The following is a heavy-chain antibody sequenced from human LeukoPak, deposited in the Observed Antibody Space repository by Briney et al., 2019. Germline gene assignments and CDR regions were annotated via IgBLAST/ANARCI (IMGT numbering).Heavy chain of an antibody. Sequence: GGSLRLSCAASGFTFSSYAMSWVRQAPGKGLEWVSRVNGEGGYRNYADSVKGRFTISRDNARNTLYLQMHSLRAEDTAVYYCVRDGDDYNFDYWGQGTLVTVSS. J-gene: IGHJ4*02. CDR2: VNGEGGYR. CDR1: GFTFSSYA. CDR3: VRDGDDYNFDY. D-gene: IGHD5-24*01. V-gene: IGHV3-74*01.